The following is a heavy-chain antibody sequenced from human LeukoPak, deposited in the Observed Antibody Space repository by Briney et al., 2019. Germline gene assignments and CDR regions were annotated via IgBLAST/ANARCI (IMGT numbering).Heavy chain of an antibody. CDR3: ARDQVDTAMVRDPFDY. D-gene: IGHD5-18*01. CDR1: GFTFSDYY. J-gene: IGHJ4*02. CDR2: ISSSGSTI. V-gene: IGHV3-11*01. Sequence: GGSLRLSCAASGFTFSDYYMSWIRQAPGKGLEWVSYISSSGSTIYYADSVKGRFTISRNNAKNSLYLQMNSLRAEDTAVYYCARDQVDTAMVRDPFDYWGQGTLVTVSS.